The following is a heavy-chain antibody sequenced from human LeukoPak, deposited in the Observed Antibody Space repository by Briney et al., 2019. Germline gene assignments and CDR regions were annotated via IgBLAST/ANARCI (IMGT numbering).Heavy chain of an antibody. CDR2: ICTAGDT. CDR3: ARGIGYCTNGVCRDAFDI. CDR1: GFTFSSYY. J-gene: IGHJ3*02. Sequence: GGTLRLSCAASGFTFSSYYRRWIRQATGKGLEWVSAICTAGDTYYPGSVKGRFTISVENAKNSLSLQMNSLSAGDTAVYYCARGIGYCTNGVCRDAFDIWGQGTMVTVSS. V-gene: IGHV3-13*01. D-gene: IGHD2-8*01.